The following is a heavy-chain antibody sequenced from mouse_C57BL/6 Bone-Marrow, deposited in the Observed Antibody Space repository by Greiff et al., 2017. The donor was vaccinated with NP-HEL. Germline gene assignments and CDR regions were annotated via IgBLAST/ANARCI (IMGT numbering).Heavy chain of an antibody. CDR2: INPNNGGT. J-gene: IGHJ3*01. Sequence: VQLQQSGPELVKPGASVKISCKASGYTFTDYYMNWVKQSHGKSLEWIGDINPNNGGTSYNQKFKGKATLTVDKSSSTAYMELRSLTSEDSAVYYCARIYYGNWFAYWGQGTLVTVSA. CDR3: ARIYYGNWFAY. D-gene: IGHD2-1*01. V-gene: IGHV1-26*01. CDR1: GYTFTDYY.